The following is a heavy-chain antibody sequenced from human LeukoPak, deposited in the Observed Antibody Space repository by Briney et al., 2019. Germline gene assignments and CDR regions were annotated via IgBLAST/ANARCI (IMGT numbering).Heavy chain of an antibody. V-gene: IGHV1-8*01. Sequence: GASVKVSCKASGYTFASYDINWVRQATGQGLEWMGWMNPNSGNTGYAQKFQGRVTMTRNTSISTAYMELSSLRSEDTAVYYCASHRNVYGDRTGDYYYMDVWGKGTTVTVSS. CDR3: ASHRNVYGDRTGDYYYMDV. CDR1: GYTFASYD. J-gene: IGHJ6*03. CDR2: MNPNSGNT. D-gene: IGHD4-17*01.